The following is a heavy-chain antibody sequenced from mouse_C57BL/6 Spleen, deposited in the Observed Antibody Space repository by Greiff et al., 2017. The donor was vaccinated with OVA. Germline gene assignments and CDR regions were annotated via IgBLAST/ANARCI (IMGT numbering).Heavy chain of an antibody. CDR1: GYTFTDYE. V-gene: IGHV1-15*01. Sequence: QVQLQQSGAELVRPGASVTLSCKASGYTFTDYEMHWVKQTPVHGLEWIGAIDPETGGTAYNQKFKGKAILTADKSSSTAYMELRSLTSEDSAVYYCTRGGLCYFDYWGQGTTLTVAS. J-gene: IGHJ2*01. D-gene: IGHD2-4*01. CDR3: TRGGLCYFDY. CDR2: IDPETGGT.